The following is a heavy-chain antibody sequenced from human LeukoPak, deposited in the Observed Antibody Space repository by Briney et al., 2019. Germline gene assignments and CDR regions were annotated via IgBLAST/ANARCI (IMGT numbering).Heavy chain of an antibody. CDR2: ISGSGGST. D-gene: IGHD3-3*01. CDR1: GFTFSSYA. V-gene: IGHV3-23*01. CDR3: GKRGGGSGYSSPTDY. J-gene: IGHJ4*02. Sequence: SGGSLRLSCAASGFTFSSYAMSWVRQAPGKGLEWVSAISGSGGSTYYADSVKGRFTISRDNSKNTLYLQMNSLRAEDTAVYYWGKRGGGSGYSSPTDYWGQGTLVTVSS.